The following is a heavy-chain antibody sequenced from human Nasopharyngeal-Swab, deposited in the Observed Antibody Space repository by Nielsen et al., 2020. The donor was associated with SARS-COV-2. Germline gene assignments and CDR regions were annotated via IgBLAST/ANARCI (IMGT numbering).Heavy chain of an antibody. J-gene: IGHJ1*01. CDR3: TTDRSLLWFGELWGEYFQH. CDR2: IKSKTDGGTT. D-gene: IGHD3-10*01. Sequence: WIRQPPGKWLEWVGCIKSKTDGGTTDYAAPVKGRFTISRDDSKNTLYLQMNSLKTEDTAVYYCTTDRSLLWFGELWGEYFQHWGQGTLVTVSS. V-gene: IGHV3-15*01.